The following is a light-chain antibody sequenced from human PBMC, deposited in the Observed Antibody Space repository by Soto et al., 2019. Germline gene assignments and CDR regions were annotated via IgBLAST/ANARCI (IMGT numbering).Light chain of an antibody. CDR3: QQYNNWPPVYT. CDR2: GAS. V-gene: IGKV3-15*01. J-gene: IGKJ2*01. CDR1: QSVSNS. Sequence: EIVMTQSPATLSVSPGERATLSCRASQSVSNSLAWYQQKPGQAPRLLIYGASNRATGMPARFSGGGSGTEFILTISSLQSEDFALYFCQQYNNWPPVYTFGQGTKLEIK.